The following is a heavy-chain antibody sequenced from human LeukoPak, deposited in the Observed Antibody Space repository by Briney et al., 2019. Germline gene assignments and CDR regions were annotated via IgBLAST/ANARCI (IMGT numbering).Heavy chain of an antibody. CDR1: GFTFNSYA. D-gene: IGHD3-22*01. J-gene: IGHJ3*02. V-gene: IGHV3-23*01. Sequence: GGSLRLSCAASGFTFNSYAMNWVRQAPGKGLEWVSVISGSGANTYYADSVKGRFTISRDNSKNTLYLQMNSLRAEDTAVYYCAKAFGNYYDSSGRTFDMWGQGTMVTVSS. CDR3: AKAFGNYYDSSGRTFDM. CDR2: ISGSGANT.